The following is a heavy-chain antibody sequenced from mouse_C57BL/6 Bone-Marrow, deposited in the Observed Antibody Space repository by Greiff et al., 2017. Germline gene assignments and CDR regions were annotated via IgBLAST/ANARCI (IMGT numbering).Heavy chain of an antibody. CDR1: GFNIKDYY. D-gene: IGHD4-1*01. J-gene: IGHJ2*01. CDR2: IDPEGGDT. Sequence: EVLLQESGAELVKPGASVKLSCTASGFNIKDYYMPWVQQRTEQGLEWIGRIDPEGGDTKYAPKFQGQAPITADTSSNTAYLQLSSLTSEDTAVYYCAISNWAFDYWGQGTTLTVSS. CDR3: AISNWAFDY. V-gene: IGHV14-2*01.